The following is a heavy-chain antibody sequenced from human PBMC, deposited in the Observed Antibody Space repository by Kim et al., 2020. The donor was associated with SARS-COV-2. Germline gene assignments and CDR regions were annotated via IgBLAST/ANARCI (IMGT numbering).Heavy chain of an antibody. CDR1: GFTFSSYA. Sequence: GGSLRLSCAASGFTFSSYAMSWVRQAPGKGLEWVSGISANSGCTYYADSVKGRFTISRDNSKNTLYLHMNSLRVEDTAVYYCASYCCGSGSYSGGYWG. V-gene: IGHV3-23*01. J-gene: IGHJ4*01. D-gene: IGHD3-10*01. CDR2: ISANSGCT. CDR3: ASYCCGSGSYSGGY.